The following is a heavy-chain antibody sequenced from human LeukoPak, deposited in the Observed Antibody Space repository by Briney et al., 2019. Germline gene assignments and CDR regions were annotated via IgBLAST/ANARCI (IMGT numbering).Heavy chain of an antibody. J-gene: IGHJ1*01. CDR1: GFTFSSYG. Sequence: PGGSLRLSCAASGFTFSSYGMHWVRQAPGKGLEWVAVISYDGSNKYYADSVKGRFTISRDNSKNTLYLQMNSLRAEDTAVYYCANSFSQLLSRAEYFQHWGQGALVTVSS. D-gene: IGHD2-2*01. CDR2: ISYDGSNK. V-gene: IGHV3-30*18. CDR3: ANSFSQLLSRAEYFQH.